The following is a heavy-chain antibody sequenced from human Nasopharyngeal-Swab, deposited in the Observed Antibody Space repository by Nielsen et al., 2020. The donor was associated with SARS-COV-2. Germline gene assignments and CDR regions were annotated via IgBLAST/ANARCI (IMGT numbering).Heavy chain of an antibody. Sequence: ASVKVSCKASGFTFSVYYMHWVRQAPGQSPEWMGWINPNSGGTNYAQRFQGRVTMTSDTSISTAYMELSSLRSDDTAVYYCARDLRLYKSSSSSLAYWGQGTLVTVSS. CDR1: GFTFSVYY. V-gene: IGHV1-2*02. CDR3: ARDLRLYKSSSSSLAY. CDR2: INPNSGGT. D-gene: IGHD6-6*01. J-gene: IGHJ4*02.